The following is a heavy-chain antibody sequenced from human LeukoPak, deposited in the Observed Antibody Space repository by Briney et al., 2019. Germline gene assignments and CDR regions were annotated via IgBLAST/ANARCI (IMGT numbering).Heavy chain of an antibody. J-gene: IGHJ4*02. Sequence: SETLSLTCTVSGGSISSYYWSWIRQPPGKGLGWIGYIYYSGSANYNPSLKSRVTISVDTSKNQFSLKLSSVTAADTAVYYCARLSKVYTSANFDYWGQGTLVTVSS. V-gene: IGHV4-59*08. CDR3: ARLSKVYTSANFDY. CDR2: IYYSGSA. D-gene: IGHD6-19*01. CDR1: GGSISSYY.